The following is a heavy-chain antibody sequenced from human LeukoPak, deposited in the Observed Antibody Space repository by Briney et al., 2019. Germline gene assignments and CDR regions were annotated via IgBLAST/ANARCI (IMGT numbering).Heavy chain of an antibody. Sequence: PGGSLRLSCPASGFIFSDYYMSWIRQAPGKRLEWVSYISSSSSYINYADSVKGRFTISRDNAKNSLYLQMNSLRAEDTAVYYCARVSYGDSGYFDYWGQGTLVTVSS. J-gene: IGHJ4*02. D-gene: IGHD4-17*01. CDR2: ISSSSSYI. V-gene: IGHV3-11*06. CDR1: GFIFSDYY. CDR3: ARVSYGDSGYFDY.